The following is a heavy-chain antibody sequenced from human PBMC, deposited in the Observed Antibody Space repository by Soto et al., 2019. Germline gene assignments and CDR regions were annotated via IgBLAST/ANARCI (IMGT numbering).Heavy chain of an antibody. CDR1: GGSISSGGYS. CDR2: IYHSGNT. J-gene: IGHJ3*01. D-gene: IGHD2-15*01. V-gene: IGHV4-30-2*01. Sequence: QLQLQESGSGLVKPSQTLSLTCAVSGGSISSGGYSWTWIRQQPVKGLEWIGYIYHSGNTYYNPSLKSRVTISGDRSKNPFTLNLSSVTAADTAVYYCASNVAADDAFDVWGQGTMVTVSS. CDR3: ASNVAADDAFDV.